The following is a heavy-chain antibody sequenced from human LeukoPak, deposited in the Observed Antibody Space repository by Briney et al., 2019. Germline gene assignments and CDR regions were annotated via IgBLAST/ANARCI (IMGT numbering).Heavy chain of an antibody. J-gene: IGHJ4*02. CDR3: TRGRGLGVVSPYFDY. Sequence: GGSLRLSCVVSGFSVSNNYIIWVRQAPGNGLERVSVIYGDGRTSHSASVRGRFTISRDNSKNIVSLQMNNLRAEDTAVYYCTRGRGLGVVSPYFDYWGQGTLVTVSS. V-gene: IGHV3-53*01. D-gene: IGHD3-3*01. CDR2: IYGDGRT. CDR1: GFSVSNNY.